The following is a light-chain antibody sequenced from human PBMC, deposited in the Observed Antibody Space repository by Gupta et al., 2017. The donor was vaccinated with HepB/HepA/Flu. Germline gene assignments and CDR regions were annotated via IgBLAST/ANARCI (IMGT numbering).Light chain of an antibody. CDR2: DAS. CDR1: QDMSNY. V-gene: IGKV1-33*01. Sequence: DIQMTQSPSSLSASVGDRVTITCKASQDMSNYLNWYQQKPGKAPKLLIYDASNGEKGVPSRFSGSGSGTDFTFTISSRQPEDVAKYYCQQEDNLPFTFGQGTQVDIK. CDR3: QQEDNLPFT. J-gene: IGKJ5*01.